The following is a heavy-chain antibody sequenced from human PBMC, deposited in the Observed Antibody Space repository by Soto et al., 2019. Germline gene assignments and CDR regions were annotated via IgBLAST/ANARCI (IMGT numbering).Heavy chain of an antibody. V-gene: IGHV4-34*01. J-gene: IGHJ5*02. Sequence: PSETLSLTCAVYGGSFSGYYWSWIRQPPGKGLEWIGEINHSGSTNYNPSLKSRVTISVDTSKNQFSLKLSSVTAADTAVYYCARPMVRAQHWFDPWSQGTLVTVSS. CDR2: INHSGST. CDR1: GGSFSGYY. CDR3: ARPMVRAQHWFDP. D-gene: IGHD3-10*01.